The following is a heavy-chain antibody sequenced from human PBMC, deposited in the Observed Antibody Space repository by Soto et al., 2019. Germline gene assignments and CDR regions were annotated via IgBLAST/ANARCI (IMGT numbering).Heavy chain of an antibody. CDR3: ARDNTMVRGVRFIDY. J-gene: IGHJ4*02. CDR2: IYYSGST. CDR1: GGSISSYY. D-gene: IGHD3-10*01. Sequence: SETLSLTCTVSGGSISSYYWSWIRQPPGKGLEWIGYIYYSGSTNYNPSLKSRVTISVDTSKNQFSLKLSSVTAADTAVYYCARDNTMVRGVRFIDYWGQGTLVTVSS. V-gene: IGHV4-59*01.